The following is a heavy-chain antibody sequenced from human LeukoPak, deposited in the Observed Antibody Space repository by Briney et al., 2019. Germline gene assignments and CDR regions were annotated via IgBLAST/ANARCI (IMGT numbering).Heavy chain of an antibody. J-gene: IGHJ4*02. CDR2: ISGSGGST. CDR3: AKTGVVTAILYYFDY. Sequence: GGSLRLSGAASGFTFSSYAMSWVRQAPGKGLEWVSAISGSGGSTYYADSVKGRFTISRDNSKNTLYLQMNSLRAEDTAVYYCAKTGVVTAILYYFDYWGQGTLVTVSS. V-gene: IGHV3-23*01. D-gene: IGHD2-21*02. CDR1: GFTFSSYA.